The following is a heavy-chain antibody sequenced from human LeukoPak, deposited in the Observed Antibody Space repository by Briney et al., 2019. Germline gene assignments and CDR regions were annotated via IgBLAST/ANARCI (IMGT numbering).Heavy chain of an antibody. CDR1: GFTFSSYA. V-gene: IGHV3-30-3*01. CDR2: ISYDGSNK. D-gene: IGHD1-14*01. Sequence: GGSLRLSCAASGFTFSSYAMHWVRQAPGKGREWVAVISYDGSNKYYADSVKGRFTISRDNSKNTLYLQMNSLRAEDTAVYYCARGGIEPGPIDYWGQGILVTVSS. J-gene: IGHJ4*02. CDR3: ARGGIEPGPIDY.